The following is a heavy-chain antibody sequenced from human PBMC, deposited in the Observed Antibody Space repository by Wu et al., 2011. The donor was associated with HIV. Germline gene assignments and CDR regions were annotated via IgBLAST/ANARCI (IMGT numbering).Heavy chain of an antibody. J-gene: IGHJ4*02. V-gene: IGHV1-2*02. Sequence: INWVRQALDKGLSGWDGSTLTVVAQTMHRSFRGRVTMTRDTSISTAYMELSRLRSDDTAVYYCARDFRYGGNSLYWGQGTLVTVSS. D-gene: IGHD4-23*01. CDR2: STLTVVA. CDR3: ARDFRYGGNSLY.